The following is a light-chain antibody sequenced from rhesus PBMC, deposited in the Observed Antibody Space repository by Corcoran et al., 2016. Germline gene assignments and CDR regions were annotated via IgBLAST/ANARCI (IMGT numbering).Light chain of an antibody. J-gene: IGKJ3*01. Sequence: DIQMTQSPSSLSASAGDTVTITCRASQGISSWLAWYQQKPGTAPKLLIYKASSLQSGVPSRFSGSGSGTDFTLTINRLQSDNFATYSCQQYSSRSFTFGPGTKLDI. V-gene: IGKV1-22*01. CDR2: KAS. CDR1: QGISSW. CDR3: QQYSSRSFT.